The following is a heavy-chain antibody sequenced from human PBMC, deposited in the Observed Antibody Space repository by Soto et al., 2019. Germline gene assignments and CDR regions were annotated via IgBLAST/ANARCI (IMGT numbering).Heavy chain of an antibody. CDR3: ARAHRPYYYDSSGPTTDY. CDR1: GGTFSSYA. CDR2: IIPIFGTA. V-gene: IGHV1-69*13. J-gene: IGHJ4*02. Sequence: SVKVSCKASGGTFSSYAISWVRQAPGQGLEWMGGIIPIFGTANYAQKFQGRVTITADESTSTAYMELSSLRSEDTAVYYCARAHRPYYYDSSGPTTDYWGQGTLVTVSS. D-gene: IGHD3-22*01.